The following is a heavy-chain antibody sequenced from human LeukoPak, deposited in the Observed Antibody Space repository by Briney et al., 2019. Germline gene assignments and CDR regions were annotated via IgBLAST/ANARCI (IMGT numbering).Heavy chain of an antibody. CDR2: IYSGGST. Sequence: PGGSLRLSCAASGFTFSDNYMSWIRQAPGKGLEWVSVIYSGGSTYYADSVKGRFTISRDNSKNTLYLQMNSLRAEDTAVYYCARARCSGGSCYHAHFDYWGQGTLVTVSS. J-gene: IGHJ4*02. CDR1: GFTFSDNY. CDR3: ARARCSGGSCYHAHFDY. V-gene: IGHV3-53*01. D-gene: IGHD2-15*01.